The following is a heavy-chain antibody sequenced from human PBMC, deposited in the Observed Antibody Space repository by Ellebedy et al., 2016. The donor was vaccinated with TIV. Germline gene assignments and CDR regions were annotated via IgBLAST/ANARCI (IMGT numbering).Heavy chain of an antibody. CDR1: GGTFNNYG. CDR3: ARVGYYYGGQPSDYFDY. Sequence: AASVKVSCKASGGTFNNYGVSWVRQAPGQGLEWMGGFIPSLRKANYADRFQARVPFTSDESTATAYMGLSSLRSEDTAVYFCARVGYYYGGQPSDYFDYWGQGTPVTVSS. V-gene: IGHV1-69*10. D-gene: IGHD3-10*01. J-gene: IGHJ4*02. CDR2: FIPSLRKA.